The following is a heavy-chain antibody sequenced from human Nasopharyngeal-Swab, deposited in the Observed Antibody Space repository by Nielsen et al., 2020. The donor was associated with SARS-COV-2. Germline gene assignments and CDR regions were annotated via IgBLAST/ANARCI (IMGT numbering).Heavy chain of an antibody. CDR1: GFTFGSYG. CDR2: IWYDGSNK. Sequence: GESLKISCAASGFTFGSYGMHWVRQAPGKGLEWVAVIWYDGSNKYYADSVKGRFTISRDNSKNTLYLQMNSLRAEDTAVYYCARDIGAMYSSSCLDYWGQGTLVTVSS. D-gene: IGHD6-13*01. CDR3: ARDIGAMYSSSCLDY. V-gene: IGHV3-33*01. J-gene: IGHJ4*02.